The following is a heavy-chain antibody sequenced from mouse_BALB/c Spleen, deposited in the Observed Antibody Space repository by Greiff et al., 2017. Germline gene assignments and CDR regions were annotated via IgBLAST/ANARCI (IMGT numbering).Heavy chain of an antibody. J-gene: IGHJ2*01. Sequence: VQLQQSGAELVRPGTSVKVSCKASGYAFTNYLIEWVKQRPGQGLEWIGVINPGSGGTNYNEKFKGKATLTADKSSSTAYMQLSSLTSDDSAVYFCARRRDGYYVDYWGQGTTLTVSS. D-gene: IGHD2-3*01. CDR3: ARRRDGYYVDY. V-gene: IGHV1-54*01. CDR1: GYAFTNYL. CDR2: INPGSGGT.